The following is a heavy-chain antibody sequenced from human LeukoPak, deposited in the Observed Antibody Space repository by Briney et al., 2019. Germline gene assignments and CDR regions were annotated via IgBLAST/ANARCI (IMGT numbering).Heavy chain of an antibody. V-gene: IGHV4-59*12. J-gene: IGHJ6*03. D-gene: IGHD6-19*01. CDR2: IYYSGST. CDR1: GGSISSYY. CDR3: ARGYRGYSSGWYVGNYYYMDV. Sequence: SETLSLTCTVSGGSISSYYWSWIRQPPGKGLEWIGYIYYSGSTNYNPSLKSRVTISVDTSKNQFSLKLSSVTAADTAVYYCARGYRGYSSGWYVGNYYYMDVWGKGTTVTVSS.